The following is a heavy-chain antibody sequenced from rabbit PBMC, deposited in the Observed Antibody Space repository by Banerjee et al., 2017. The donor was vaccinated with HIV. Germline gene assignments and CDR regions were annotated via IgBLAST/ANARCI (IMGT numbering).Heavy chain of an antibody. D-gene: IGHD4-1*01. CDR3: ARDLAGVTGWNFNL. Sequence: QSLEESGGDLVKPEGSLTLTCTASGFSFSSSHWMCWVRQAPGKGLEWIGCIDTDWDSAFYASWVISRFTISKTSSTTVTLQMTSLTAADTATYFCARDLAGVTGWNFNLWGQGTLVTVS. V-gene: IGHV1S40*01. J-gene: IGHJ4*01. CDR2: IDTDWDSA. CDR1: GFSFSSSHW.